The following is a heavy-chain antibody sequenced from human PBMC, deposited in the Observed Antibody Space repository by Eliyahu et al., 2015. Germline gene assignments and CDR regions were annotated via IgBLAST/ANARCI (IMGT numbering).Heavy chain of an antibody. Sequence: EVQLVESGGGLVQPGGSXRLSCXAXGFTFSSYWMHWVRQAPGKGLVWVSRINSDGSSTSYADSVKGRFTISRDNAKNTLYLQMNSLRAEDTAVYYCARGSEVVVITFGMDVWGQGTTVTVSS. D-gene: IGHD3-22*01. CDR1: GFTFSSYW. CDR3: ARGSEVVVITFGMDV. CDR2: INSDGSST. V-gene: IGHV3-74*01. J-gene: IGHJ6*02.